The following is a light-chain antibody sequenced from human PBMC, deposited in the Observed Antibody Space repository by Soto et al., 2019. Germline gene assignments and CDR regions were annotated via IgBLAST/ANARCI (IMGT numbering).Light chain of an antibody. Sequence: SALNQPASVSGSPGQSSTISRTGTSSDVGGYNYVSWYQQHPGKAPKLMIYDVSNRPSGVSNRFSGSKSGNTASLTISGLQAEDEADYYCSSYTSSSTLVFGGGTKSPS. J-gene: IGLJ2*01. CDR1: SSDVGGYNY. CDR3: SSYTSSSTLV. CDR2: DVS. V-gene: IGLV2-14*01.